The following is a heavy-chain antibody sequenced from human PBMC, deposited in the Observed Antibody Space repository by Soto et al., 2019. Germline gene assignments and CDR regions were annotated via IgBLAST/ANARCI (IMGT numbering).Heavy chain of an antibody. CDR1: GGTFSSYA. CDR3: ARWAPSPRSPRAFHF. V-gene: IGHV1-69*13. J-gene: IGHJ4*02. Sequence: ASVKVSCKASGGTFSSYAISWVRQAPGQGLEWMGGIIPIFGTANYAQKFQGRVTITADESTSTAYMELSSLRSEDTAVYYCARWAPSPRSPRAFHFCGQAPLLTVS. CDR2: IIPIFGTA. D-gene: IGHD1-26*01.